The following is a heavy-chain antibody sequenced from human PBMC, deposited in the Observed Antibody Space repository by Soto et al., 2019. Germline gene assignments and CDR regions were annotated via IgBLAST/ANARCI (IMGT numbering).Heavy chain of an antibody. CDR3: ARGGREYCTKGVCYATTVWFDT. D-gene: IGHD2-8*01. Sequence: QVQLQQWGAGLLKPSETLSLTCAVYGGSFSGYYWSWIRQPPGKGLEWIGEINHSGSTNYNPSLKSRVTISVDTSKNQFSLKLRSVTAAETAVYYCARGGREYCTKGVCYATTVWFDTWGQGTLVTVSS. V-gene: IGHV4-34*01. CDR1: GGSFSGYY. CDR2: INHSGST. J-gene: IGHJ5*02.